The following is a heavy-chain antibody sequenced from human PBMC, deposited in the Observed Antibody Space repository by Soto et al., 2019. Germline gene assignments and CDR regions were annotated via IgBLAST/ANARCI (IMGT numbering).Heavy chain of an antibody. D-gene: IGHD1-26*01. J-gene: IGHJ4*02. CDR3: ARGNPNSAPDY. CDR1: GDSISSGGYY. Sequence: SETLSLSCTVSGDSISSGGYYWSWIRQHPGKGLEWIGYIYYSGSTYYNPSLKSRVTISVDTSKNQFSLKLSSVTAADTAVYYCARGNPNSAPDYWGQGTLVTVSS. V-gene: IGHV4-31*03. CDR2: IYYSGST.